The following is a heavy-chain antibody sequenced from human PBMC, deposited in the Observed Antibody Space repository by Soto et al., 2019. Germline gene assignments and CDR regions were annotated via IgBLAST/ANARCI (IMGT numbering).Heavy chain of an antibody. Sequence: EVQLVESGGGLVQPGGSLRLSCAASGFTFSSYSMNWVRQAPGKGLEWVSYISSSSSTIYYADSVKGRFTISRDNAKNSLYLQMNSLRAEDTAVYYCAREVVRGVIISDYWGQGTLVTVSS. CDR3: AREVVRGVIISDY. CDR1: GFTFSSYS. D-gene: IGHD3-10*01. J-gene: IGHJ4*02. V-gene: IGHV3-48*01. CDR2: ISSSSSTI.